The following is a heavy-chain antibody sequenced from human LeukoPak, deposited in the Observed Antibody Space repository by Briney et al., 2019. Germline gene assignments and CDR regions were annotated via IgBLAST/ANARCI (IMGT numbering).Heavy chain of an antibody. CDR2: ISISSSTI. J-gene: IGHJ5*02. Sequence: GRSLRLSCAASGFTFSSYDMSWIRQAPGKGLEWVSYISISSSTIYYADSVKGRFTISRDNAKNSLYLQMNSLRAEDTAIYYCARGPPLFDPWGQGTLVTVSS. V-gene: IGHV3-48*01. CDR1: GFTFSSYD. CDR3: ARGPPLFDP.